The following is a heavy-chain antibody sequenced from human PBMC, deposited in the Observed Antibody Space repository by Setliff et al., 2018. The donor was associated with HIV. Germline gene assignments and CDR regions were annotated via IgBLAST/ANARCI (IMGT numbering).Heavy chain of an antibody. CDR3: ASYRTAERWLQFGGNFDY. CDR2: IYYSGST. D-gene: IGHD5-12*01. V-gene: IGHV4-39*01. Sequence: SETLSLTCTVSGGSIGSSSDYWGWIRQPPGRGLEWIGSIYYSGSTYYNPTLKSRVTISVETSKHPFSLKLSSVTAADTAVYYCASYRTAERWLQFGGNFDYWGQGTLVTVSS. J-gene: IGHJ4*02. CDR1: GGSIGSSSDY.